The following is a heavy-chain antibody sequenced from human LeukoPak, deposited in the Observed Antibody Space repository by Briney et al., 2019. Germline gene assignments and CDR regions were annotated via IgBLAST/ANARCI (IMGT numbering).Heavy chain of an antibody. J-gene: IGHJ4*02. CDR3: AREGWILEWLWYLDY. CDR1: GGSISSYY. V-gene: IGHV4-59*12. CDR2: IYYSGST. Sequence: SETLSLTCTVSGGSISSYYWSWIRQPPGKGLEWIGYIYYSGSTNYNPSLKSRVTISVDTSKNQFSLKLSSVTAADTAVYYCAREGWILEWLWYLDYWGQGTLVTVSS. D-gene: IGHD3-3*01.